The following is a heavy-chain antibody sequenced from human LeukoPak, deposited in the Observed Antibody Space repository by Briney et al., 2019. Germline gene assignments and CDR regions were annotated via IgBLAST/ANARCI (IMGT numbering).Heavy chain of an antibody. CDR3: AKDRNIVVVPSAMHI. Sequence: GSLRLSCAASGFTVSSNYMSWVRQAPGKGLEWVSVIYSGGSTYYADSVKGRFTISRDNSKNTLYLQMNSLRAEDTAVYYCAKDRNIVVVPSAMHIWGQGTMVTVSS. CDR1: GFTVSSNY. CDR2: IYSGGST. D-gene: IGHD2-2*01. J-gene: IGHJ3*02. V-gene: IGHV3-53*01.